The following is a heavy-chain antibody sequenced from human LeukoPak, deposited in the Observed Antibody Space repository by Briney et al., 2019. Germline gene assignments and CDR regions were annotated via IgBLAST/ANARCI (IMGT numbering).Heavy chain of an antibody. J-gene: IGHJ4*02. CDR3: VKESQTYYDIMTGYPNYYFDY. D-gene: IGHD3-9*01. CDR2: ISGSGANT. CDR1: KFTFSTSA. V-gene: IGHV3-23*01. Sequence: ETGGSLRLSCAASKFTFSTSAMSWVRQAPGKGLEWVSAISGSGANTYYVDSVKGRFTISRDNSKNTLYLEMSSLRSDDTAVYYCVKESQTYYDIMTGYPNYYFDYWGQGTLVTVSS.